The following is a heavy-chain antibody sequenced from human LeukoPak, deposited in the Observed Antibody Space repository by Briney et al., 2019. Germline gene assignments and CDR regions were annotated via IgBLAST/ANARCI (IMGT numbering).Heavy chain of an antibody. V-gene: IGHV3-23*01. Sequence: GGSLRLSCAASGFTFSSYAMSWVRQAPGKGLEWVSAISGSGGSTYYADSVKGRFTISRDNSKNTLYLQMNSLRAEDTAVYYCARGQLELPRGAGSRNYYYYYMDVWGKGTTVTVSS. CDR1: GFTFSSYA. D-gene: IGHD1-7*01. CDR3: ARGQLELPRGAGSRNYYYYYMDV. CDR2: ISGSGGST. J-gene: IGHJ6*03.